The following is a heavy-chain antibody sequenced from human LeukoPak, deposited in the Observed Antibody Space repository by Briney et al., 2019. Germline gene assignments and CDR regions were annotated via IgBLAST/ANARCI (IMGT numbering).Heavy chain of an antibody. CDR1: GFTSSSYG. CDR2: IWYDGSNK. V-gene: IGHV3-33*06. CDR3: AKEGEYCSGGSCYRGFDY. J-gene: IGHJ4*02. D-gene: IGHD2-15*01. Sequence: PGRSLRPSCAASGFTSSSYGMHWVRQAPGKGLEWVAVIWYDGSNKYYADSVKGRFTISRDNSKNTLYLQMNSLRAEDTAVYYCAKEGEYCSGGSCYRGFDYWGQGTLVTVSS.